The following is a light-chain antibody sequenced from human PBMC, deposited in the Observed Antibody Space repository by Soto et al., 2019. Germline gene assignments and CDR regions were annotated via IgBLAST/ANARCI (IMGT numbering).Light chain of an antibody. V-gene: IGKV3-20*01. CDR2: AAS. CDR3: QQYDTSPRT. Sequence: EIVLTQSPGTLSLSTGDRATLSCRASQNLGSGYLAWYQQKPGQAPRILIYAASSRATGIPDRFSGSGSGTDFSLTISRLEPEDFAVYYCQQYDTSPRTFGQGTKVHIK. CDR1: QNLGSGY. J-gene: IGKJ1*01.